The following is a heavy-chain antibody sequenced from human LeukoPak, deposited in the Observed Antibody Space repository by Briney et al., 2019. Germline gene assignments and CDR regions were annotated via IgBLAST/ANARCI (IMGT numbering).Heavy chain of an antibody. Sequence: SQTLSLTCAISGDSVSRNSCDWDWIRQSPSRGLEWLGRTYYRSKWYSDYAVSVKSRITINPDTSKNQFSLQLNSVTPEDTAVNYCARCLSTMDYWGQGTLVTVSS. J-gene: IGHJ4*02. CDR2: TYYRSKWYS. CDR1: GDSVSRNSCD. CDR3: ARCLSTMDY. V-gene: IGHV6-1*01.